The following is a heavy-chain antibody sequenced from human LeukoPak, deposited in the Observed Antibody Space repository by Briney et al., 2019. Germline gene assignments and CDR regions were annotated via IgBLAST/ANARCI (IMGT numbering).Heavy chain of an antibody. V-gene: IGHV4-34*01. CDR1: GGSFSGYY. J-gene: IGHJ4*02. CDR2: INHSGST. Sequence: SETLSLTCAVYGGSFSGYYWSWIRQPPGKGLEWIGEINHSGSTNYNPSLKSRVTISVDTSKNQFSLKLSSVTAADTAVYYCATTVGATQPFEYWGQGTLVTVSS. D-gene: IGHD1-26*01. CDR3: ATTVGATQPFEY.